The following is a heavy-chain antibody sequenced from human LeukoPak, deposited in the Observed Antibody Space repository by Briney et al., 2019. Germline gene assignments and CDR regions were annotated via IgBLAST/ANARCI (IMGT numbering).Heavy chain of an antibody. CDR1: GGTLSSYA. CDR3: AREISNLSGSYGLDY. Sequence: SVKVSCKASGGTLSSYAISWVRQAPGQGLEWTGGIIPIFGTANYAQKFQARVTMTRDTSTSPVYMELSSLRSEDTAVYYCAREISNLSGSYGLDYWGQGTLVTVS. J-gene: IGHJ4*02. D-gene: IGHD1-26*01. V-gene: IGHV1-69*05. CDR2: IIPIFGTA.